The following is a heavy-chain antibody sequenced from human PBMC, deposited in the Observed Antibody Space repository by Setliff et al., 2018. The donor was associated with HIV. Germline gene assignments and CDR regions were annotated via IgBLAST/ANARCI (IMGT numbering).Heavy chain of an antibody. CDR2: INHSGST. CDR3: ARGHCSGTNCYGVDYYGMDV. CDR1: GGSFSGYY. J-gene: IGHJ6*02. Sequence: ETLSLTCAVYGGSFSGYYWSWIRQPPGKGLEWIGEINHSGSTNYNPSLKSRVSMSVDKSKNQFSLKLTSVTAADTAVYYCARGHCSGTNCYGVDYYGMDVWGQGTTVTVSS. D-gene: IGHD2-2*01. V-gene: IGHV4-34*01.